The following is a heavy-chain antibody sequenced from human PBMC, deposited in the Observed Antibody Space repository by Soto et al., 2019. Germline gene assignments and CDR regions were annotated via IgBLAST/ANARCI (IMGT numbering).Heavy chain of an antibody. CDR3: ARDLEAVAGTSI. J-gene: IGHJ4*02. V-gene: IGHV1-69*13. CDR1: GGTFSSYA. D-gene: IGHD6-19*01. CDR2: SIPIFGTA. Sequence: SVKVSCKASGGTFSSYAISWVRQAPGQGLEWMGGSIPIFGTANYAQKFQGRVTITADESTSTAYMELSSLRSEDTAVYYCARDLEAVAGTSIWGQGPLGTVSS.